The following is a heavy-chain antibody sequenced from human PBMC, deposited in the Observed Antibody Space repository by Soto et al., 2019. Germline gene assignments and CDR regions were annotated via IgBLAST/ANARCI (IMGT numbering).Heavy chain of an antibody. CDR1: GGSISTYY. V-gene: IGHV4-59*01. CDR3: ARSSGYGDYDY. CDR2: LYNSGST. D-gene: IGHD4-17*01. J-gene: IGHJ4*02. Sequence: QVQLQESGPGLVKPSETLSLTCTVSGGSISTYYWGWIRQPPGKGLEWIGYLYNSGSTNYNPSLKSRVTISVDTSKNQVSLKLSSVTAADTAVYYCARSSGYGDYDYWGRGTLVTVSS.